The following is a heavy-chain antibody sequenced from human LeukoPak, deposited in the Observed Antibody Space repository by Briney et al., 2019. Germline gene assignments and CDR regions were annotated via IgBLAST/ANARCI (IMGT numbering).Heavy chain of an antibody. CDR3: ARDGMQLWLRGYFDL. D-gene: IGHD5-18*01. CDR2: ISTYNDNT. V-gene: IGHV1-18*01. Sequence: ASVKVSCKASGYTFSDYGVSWVRQAPGQGLEWMGRISTYNDNTNYAQKFQGRVTVTTDTATNTAYMELRNLTSDDTAVYYCARDGMQLWLRGYFDLWGRGTLVTVSS. CDR1: GYTFSDYG. J-gene: IGHJ2*01.